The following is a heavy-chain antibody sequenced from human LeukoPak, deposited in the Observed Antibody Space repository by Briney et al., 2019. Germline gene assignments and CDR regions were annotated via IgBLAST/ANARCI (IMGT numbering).Heavy chain of an antibody. CDR3: ARDTAMVTYWFDP. CDR2: INPNSGGT. D-gene: IGHD5-18*01. Sequence: ASVTVSFTASGYTFTGYYMHWVRQAPGQGLEWMGWINPNSGGTNYAQKFQGRVTMTRDTSITTAYMELNRLRSDDTAVYYCARDTAMVTYWFDPWGQGTLVTVSS. CDR1: GYTFTGYY. J-gene: IGHJ5*02. V-gene: IGHV1-2*02.